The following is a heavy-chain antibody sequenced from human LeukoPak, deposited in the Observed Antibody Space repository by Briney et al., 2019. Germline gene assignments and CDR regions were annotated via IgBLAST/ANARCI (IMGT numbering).Heavy chain of an antibody. V-gene: IGHV4-30-4*08. CDR3: ARDGVHYDFWSGPTGGRYYYYYMDV. Sequence: LQTLSLTCTVSGGSISSGDYYWSWIRQPPGKGLEWIGYIYYSGSTYYNPSLKSRVTISVDTSKNQFSLKLSSVTAADTAVYYCARDGVHYDFWSGPTGGRYYYYYMDVWGKGTTVTVSS. CDR2: IYYSGST. CDR1: GGSISSGDYY. J-gene: IGHJ6*03. D-gene: IGHD3-3*01.